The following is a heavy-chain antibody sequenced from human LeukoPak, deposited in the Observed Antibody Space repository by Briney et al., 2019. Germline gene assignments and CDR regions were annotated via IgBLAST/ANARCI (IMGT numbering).Heavy chain of an antibody. Sequence: GGSLRLSCAASGFTFSDYYMSWIRQAPGKGLEWVSYISSSGSTIYYADSVKGRFTISRDNAKNSLYLQMNSLRAEDTAVYYCASEVNYDFWTGIRDYYMDIWGKGTTVTASS. D-gene: IGHD3-3*01. CDR1: GFTFSDYY. CDR2: ISSSGSTI. J-gene: IGHJ6*03. V-gene: IGHV3-11*04. CDR3: ASEVNYDFWTGIRDYYMDI.